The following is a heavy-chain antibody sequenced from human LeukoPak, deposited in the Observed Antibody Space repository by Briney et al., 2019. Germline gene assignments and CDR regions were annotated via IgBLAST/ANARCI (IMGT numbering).Heavy chain of an antibody. D-gene: IGHD3-10*01. J-gene: IGHJ6*03. CDR3: ARDLTDHYYGRDYYYYMDV. CDR2: IIHIFGTA. V-gene: IGHV1-69*13. CDR1: GGTFSSYA. Sequence: SVKVSCKASGGTFSSYAISWVRQAPGQGLEWMGGIIHIFGTANYAQKFQGRVTITADESTSTAYMELSSLRSEDTAVYYCARDLTDHYYGRDYYYYMDVWGKGTTVTISS.